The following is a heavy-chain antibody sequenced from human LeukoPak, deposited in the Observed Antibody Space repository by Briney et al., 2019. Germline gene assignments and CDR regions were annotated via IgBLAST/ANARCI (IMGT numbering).Heavy chain of an antibody. D-gene: IGHD2-2*01. CDR1: GFTFTNYD. Sequence: GASVKVSCKASGFTFTNYDINWVRQAPGQGLEWMGGIIPIFGTANYAQKFQGRVTITADESTSTAYMELSSLRSEDTAVYYCARNWVSEYQLLTIFGYWGQGTLVTVSS. CDR3: ARNWVSEYQLLTIFGY. CDR2: IIPIFGTA. V-gene: IGHV1-69*13. J-gene: IGHJ4*02.